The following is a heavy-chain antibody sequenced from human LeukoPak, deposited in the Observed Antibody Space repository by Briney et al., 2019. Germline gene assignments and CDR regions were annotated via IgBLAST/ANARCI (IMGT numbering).Heavy chain of an antibody. D-gene: IGHD6-19*01. CDR1: GGSFSGYY. V-gene: IGHV4-34*01. CDR3: ARQGRVAGKGYFDY. CDR2: INHSGST. J-gene: IGHJ4*02. Sequence: SETLSLTCAVYGGSFSGYYWSWIRQPPGKGLEWIGEINHSGSTNYNPSLKSRVTISVDTSKNQFSLKLSSVTAADTAVYYCARQGRVAGKGYFDYWAREPWSPSPQ.